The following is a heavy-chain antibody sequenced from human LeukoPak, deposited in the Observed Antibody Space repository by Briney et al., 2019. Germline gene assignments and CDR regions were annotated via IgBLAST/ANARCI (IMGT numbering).Heavy chain of an antibody. CDR1: GGSFSGYY. V-gene: IGHV4-34*01. CDR3: ARGPPPAAGTPRYFDY. Sequence: SETLSLTCAVYGGSFSGYYWSWIRQPPGKGLEWIGEINHSGSTNYNPSLKSRVTISVDTSKNQFSLKLSSVTAADTAVYYCARGPPPAAGTPRYFDYWGQGTLVTVSS. J-gene: IGHJ4*02. D-gene: IGHD6-13*01. CDR2: INHSGST.